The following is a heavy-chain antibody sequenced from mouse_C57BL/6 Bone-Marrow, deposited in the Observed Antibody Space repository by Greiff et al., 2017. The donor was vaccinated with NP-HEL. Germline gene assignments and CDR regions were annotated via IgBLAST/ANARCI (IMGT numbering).Heavy chain of an antibody. V-gene: IGHV1-85*01. CDR2: IYPRDGST. CDR3: ARCPIDSSGSYYFDY. CDR1: GYTFTSYD. J-gene: IGHJ2*01. Sequence: VQLQESGPELVKPGASVKLSCKASGYTFTSYDINWVKQRPGQGLEWIGWIYPRDGSTKYNEKFKGKATLTVDTSSSTAYMELHSLTSEDSAVYFCARCPIDSSGSYYFDYWGQGTTLTVSS. D-gene: IGHD3-2*02.